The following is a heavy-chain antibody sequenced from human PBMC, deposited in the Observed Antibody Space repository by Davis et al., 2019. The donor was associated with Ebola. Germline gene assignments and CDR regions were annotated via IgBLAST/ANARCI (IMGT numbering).Heavy chain of an antibody. Sequence: PSETLSLTCSVSGDSVGSNAYSWGWIRQPPGKGLEWIAYIHYSGNTYYTPSLESRVTLSVDSPKNQFSLKVSSVTAADTAVYYCARLVYSWYSDYWGQGTLVTVSS. J-gene: IGHJ4*02. V-gene: IGHV4-39*01. D-gene: IGHD6-13*01. CDR2: IHYSGNT. CDR1: GDSVGSNAYS. CDR3: ARLVYSWYSDY.